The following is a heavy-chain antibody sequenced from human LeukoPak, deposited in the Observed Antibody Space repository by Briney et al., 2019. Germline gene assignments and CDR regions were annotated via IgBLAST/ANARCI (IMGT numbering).Heavy chain of an antibody. CDR3: AKAGKGNYDFWSGYSHYMDV. D-gene: IGHD3-3*01. CDR2: ISGSGGSGGGST. V-gene: IGHV3-23*01. J-gene: IGHJ6*03. CDR1: GFTFSSYA. Sequence: GGSLRLSCAASGFTFSSYAMHWVRQAPGKGLEWVSSISGSGGSGGGSTYYADSVKGRFTFSRDNSKNTLYLQMNILRAEDTAVYYCAKAGKGNYDFWSGYSHYMDVWGKGTTVTVSS.